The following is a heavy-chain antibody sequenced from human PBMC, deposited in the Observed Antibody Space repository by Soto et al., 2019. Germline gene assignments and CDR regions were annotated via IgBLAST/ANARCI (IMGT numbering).Heavy chain of an antibody. CDR1: GFTFSSCA. V-gene: IGHV3-23*01. J-gene: IGHJ3*02. D-gene: IGHD3-22*01. CDR2: AIGSGGST. Sequence: EGQLLESWGGWVQPGGSLRLSCAASGFTFSSCAMSWVRQAPGMGLECVSAAIGSGGSTYYAEAVKGRFTISRDNSKNTLYLQINSLRAEDTAVYYCAMRTRRITMIVLVRLDAFEIWGQGTMVTVSS. CDR3: AMRTRRITMIVLVRLDAFEI.